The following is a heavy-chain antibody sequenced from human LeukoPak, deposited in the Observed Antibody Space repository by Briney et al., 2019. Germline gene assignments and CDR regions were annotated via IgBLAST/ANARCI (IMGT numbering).Heavy chain of an antibody. J-gene: IGHJ4*02. D-gene: IGHD1-26*01. Sequence: LETLSLTCTVSSGSSSSYYWSWIRQPPGKGLEWIGHVHCSETSRYNPSLESRVSITVDTSKTHFSLRLSSVTAADTAVYYCAGGNPSGRPGIGFDYWGQGALVTVSS. V-gene: IGHV4-59*01. CDR3: AGGNPSGRPGIGFDY. CDR2: VHCSETS. CDR1: SGSSSSYY.